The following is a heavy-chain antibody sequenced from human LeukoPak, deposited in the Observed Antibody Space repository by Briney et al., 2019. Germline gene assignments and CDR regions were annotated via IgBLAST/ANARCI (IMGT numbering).Heavy chain of an antibody. J-gene: IGHJ4*02. Sequence: PSETLSLTCTVSGGSITSYYWSWIRQPPGKGLEWIGYIYYSGSTNYNPSLKSRVTISVDTSKNQFSLKLSSVTAADTAVYYCARVTNWNYGLDYWGQGTLVTLSS. D-gene: IGHD1-7*01. CDR1: GGSITSYY. CDR3: ARVTNWNYGLDY. CDR2: IYYSGST. V-gene: IGHV4-59*01.